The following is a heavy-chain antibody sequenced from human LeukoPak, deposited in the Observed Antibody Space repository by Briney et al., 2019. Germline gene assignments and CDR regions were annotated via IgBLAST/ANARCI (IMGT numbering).Heavy chain of an antibody. CDR2: MYNSGSF. CDR1: GGSISGYY. J-gene: IGHJ4*02. V-gene: IGHV4-59*01. D-gene: IGHD6-13*01. CDR3: AGGSTSSTWFTDY. Sequence: SETLSLTCTVSGGSISGYYWSWVRQPPGMGLEWIGYMYNSGSFNYNPSLKSRVTISLDSSRNQFSLTLTSVTAADTAVYYCAGGSTSSTWFTDYWGQGTLVTVSS.